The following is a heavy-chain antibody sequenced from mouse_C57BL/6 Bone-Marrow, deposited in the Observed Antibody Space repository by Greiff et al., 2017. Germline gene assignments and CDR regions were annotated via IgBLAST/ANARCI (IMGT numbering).Heavy chain of an antibody. V-gene: IGHV10-1*01. CDR3: VRRGGYYVPFAY. CDR1: GFSFNTYA. CDR2: IRSKGNNYAT. D-gene: IGHD2-3*01. J-gene: IGHJ3*01. Sequence: EVKLMESGGGLVQPKGSLKLSCAASGFSFNTYAMNWVRQAPGKGLEWVARIRSKGNNYATYYADTVKDRFTISRDESESMLYLQMNTLKTEDTAMYYCVRRGGYYVPFAYWGQGTLVTVSA.